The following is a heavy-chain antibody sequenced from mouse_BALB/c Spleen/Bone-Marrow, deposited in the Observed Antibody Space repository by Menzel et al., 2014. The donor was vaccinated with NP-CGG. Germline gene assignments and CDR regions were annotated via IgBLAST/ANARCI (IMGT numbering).Heavy chain of an antibody. V-gene: IGHV2-9*02. Sequence: VQLVESGPGLVAPSQSLSITCTVSGFSLTSYGVHWVRQPPGKVLEWLGVILAGGSTNYNSALMSRLSISKDNSKSQVFLKMNSMQTDDTAMYYCARGSYYEGAMDYWGQGTSVTVSS. CDR1: GFSLTSYG. D-gene: IGHD1-1*01. CDR2: ILAGGST. CDR3: ARGSYYEGAMDY. J-gene: IGHJ4*01.